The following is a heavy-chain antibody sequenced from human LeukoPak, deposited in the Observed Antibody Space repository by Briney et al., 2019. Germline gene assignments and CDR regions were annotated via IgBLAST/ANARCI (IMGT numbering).Heavy chain of an antibody. CDR2: ISSSSRYI. Sequence: GGSLRLSCAASGFTFSSYSMKCVSQARGKGREWGSSISSSSRYIYYADSVKGRFTISRDNAKNSLYLQMNSLRAEDTAVYYCPKDNIATYDFWSGYPFDYWGQGTLVTVSS. V-gene: IGHV3-21*01. CDR1: GFTFSSYS. CDR3: PKDNIATYDFWSGYPFDY. D-gene: IGHD3-3*01. J-gene: IGHJ4*02.